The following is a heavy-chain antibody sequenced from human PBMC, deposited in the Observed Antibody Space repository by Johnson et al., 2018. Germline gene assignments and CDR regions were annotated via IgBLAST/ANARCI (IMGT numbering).Heavy chain of an antibody. D-gene: IGHD1-26*01. J-gene: IGHJ6*02. CDR1: GFTFSTYA. V-gene: IGHV3-23*04. CDR2: ISGSGGST. CDR3: ARHEVGSGGFYYYGMDV. Sequence: VQLVQSGGGLLQPGGSLRLSCAASGFTFSTYAMIWVRQAPGKGLAWVSTISGSGGSTYYADSVKGRFTISRDNSKNTLYLQINSLGAEGTAVYYCARHEVGSGGFYYYGMDVWGQGTTVIVSS.